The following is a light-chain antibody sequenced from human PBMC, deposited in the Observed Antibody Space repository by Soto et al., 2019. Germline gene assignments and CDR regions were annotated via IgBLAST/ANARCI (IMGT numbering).Light chain of an antibody. Sequence: ALQMTQSPSSLSASLGDRATITCRASQGISCDLGWYQQKPRKAPKLLIYAASSLQSGVPSRFSGSGSGTDFTLTISSLQPEDFAAYYCLQDYNFPYTFGQGTKLEIK. CDR1: QGISCD. CDR3: LQDYNFPYT. J-gene: IGKJ2*01. V-gene: IGKV1-6*01. CDR2: AAS.